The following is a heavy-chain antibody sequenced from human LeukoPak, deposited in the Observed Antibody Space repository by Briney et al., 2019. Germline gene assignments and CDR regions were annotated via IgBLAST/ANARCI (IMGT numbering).Heavy chain of an antibody. D-gene: IGHD6-13*01. J-gene: IGHJ4*02. CDR1: GYTFTSYA. Sequence: ASVKVSCKASGYTFTSYAMHWVRQAPGQRLEWMGWINAGNGNTKYSQEFQGRVTITRDTSASTAYMELSSLRSEDTAVYYCARGRGGGSWYYFDYWGQGTLVTVSS. CDR2: INAGNGNT. V-gene: IGHV1-3*03. CDR3: ARGRGGGSWYYFDY.